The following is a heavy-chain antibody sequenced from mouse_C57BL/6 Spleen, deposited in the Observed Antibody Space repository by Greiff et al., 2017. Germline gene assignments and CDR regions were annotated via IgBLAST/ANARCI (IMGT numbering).Heavy chain of an antibody. V-gene: IGHV1-50*01. CDR2: IDPSDSYT. CDR3: ARRSSGDYFDY. Sequence: VQLQQPGAELVKPGASVKLSCKASGYTFTSYWMQWVKQRPGQGLEWIGEIDPSDSYTNYNQKFKGKATLTVDTSSSTAYMQLSSLTSEDSAVYYCARRSSGDYFDYWGKGTTLTVSS. J-gene: IGHJ2*01. D-gene: IGHD3-2*02. CDR1: GYTFTSYW.